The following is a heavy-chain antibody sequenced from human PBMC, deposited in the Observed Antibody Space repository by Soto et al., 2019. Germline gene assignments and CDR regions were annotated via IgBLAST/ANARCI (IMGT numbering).Heavy chain of an antibody. CDR1: GFTFSDHW. J-gene: IGHJ4*02. V-gene: IGHV3-7*04. CDR3: ARRPWKNWNSYFDY. Sequence: EVQLVDSGGDLVQPGGSLRLSCAASGFTFSDHWMSWVRQTPGKGLEWVANINQDGSEQYYVDSVRGRFTISRDNAKNSLYLQMNCLRAEDTAIYYCARRPWKNWNSYFDYWGQGTLVTVSS. D-gene: IGHD1-1*01. CDR2: INQDGSEQ.